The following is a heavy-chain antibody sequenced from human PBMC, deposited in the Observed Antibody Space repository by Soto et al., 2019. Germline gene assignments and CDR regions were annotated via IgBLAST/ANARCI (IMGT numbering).Heavy chain of an antibody. CDR1: GFTFSTYA. D-gene: IGHD2-8*01. CDR3: AKDRQPDGLWPFDH. Sequence: EVHLLESGGGLVQPGGSLRLSCAASGFTFSTYAMSWVRQSPGKGLEWVSGLFGNGRGISYADSVKGRFTISRDNSNNMLYLEMHSLRVEATAVYYCAKDRQPDGLWPFDHWGQGTLVIVSS. CDR2: LFGNGRGI. J-gene: IGHJ4*02. V-gene: IGHV3-23*01.